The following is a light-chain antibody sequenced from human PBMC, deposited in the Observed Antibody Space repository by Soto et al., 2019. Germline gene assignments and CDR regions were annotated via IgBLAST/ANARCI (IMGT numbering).Light chain of an antibody. V-gene: IGLV2-18*02. J-gene: IGLJ2*01. CDR3: SSYTSSSTYVV. CDR2: EVS. Sequence: QSALTQPPSVSGSPGQSVTISCTGTSSDVGSYNRVSWYQQPPGTAPKLMIYEVSNRPSGVPDRFSGSKSGNTASLTISGLQAEDEADYYCSSYTSSSTYVVFDGGTKLTVL. CDR1: SSDVGSYNR.